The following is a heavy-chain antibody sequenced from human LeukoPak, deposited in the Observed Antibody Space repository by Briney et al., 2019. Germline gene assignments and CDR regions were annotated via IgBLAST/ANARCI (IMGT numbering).Heavy chain of an antibody. CDR2: IYYSGST. Sequence: PSETLSLTCTVSGGSISRYYWSWIRQPAGKGLEWVGYIYYSGSTNYTPSLNTRVTISLDTSKHQFSLKLSSVTAADTAVYYCARPTYSSGWDYWGQGTLVTVSS. J-gene: IGHJ4*02. CDR1: GGSISRYY. V-gene: IGHV4-59*01. D-gene: IGHD6-19*01. CDR3: ARPTYSSGWDY.